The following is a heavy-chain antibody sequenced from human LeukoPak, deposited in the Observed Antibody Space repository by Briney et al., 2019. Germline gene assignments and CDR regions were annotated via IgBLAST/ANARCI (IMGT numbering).Heavy chain of an antibody. J-gene: IGHJ5*02. V-gene: IGHV4-59*11. Sequence: SETLSLTCTVSGGSISSHYWSWIRQPPGKGLEWIGYIYYSGSTNYNPSLKSRVTISVDTSKNQFSLKLSSVTAADTAVYYCARLFGHKYYDFWSGLYWFDPWGQGTLVTVSS. CDR2: IYYSGST. CDR1: GGSISSHY. D-gene: IGHD3-3*01. CDR3: ARLFGHKYYDFWSGLYWFDP.